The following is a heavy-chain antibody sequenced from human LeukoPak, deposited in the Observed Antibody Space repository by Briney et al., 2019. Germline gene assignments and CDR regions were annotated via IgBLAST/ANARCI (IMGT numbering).Heavy chain of an antibody. J-gene: IGHJ1*01. CDR2: INPNSGGT. CDR3: ARSEEDGDYEDN. V-gene: IGHV1-2*02. D-gene: IGHD4-17*01. CDR1: GYTFTGYY. Sequence: ASVKVSCKASGYTFTGYYMHWVRQAPGQGLEWMGWINPNSGGTNYAQKFQGRVTMTRDTSISTAYMELSRLRSHDTAPYYCARSEEDGDYEDNWGQGTLVTVS.